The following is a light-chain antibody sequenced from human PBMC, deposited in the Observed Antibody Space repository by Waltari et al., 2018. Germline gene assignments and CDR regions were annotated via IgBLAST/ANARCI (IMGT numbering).Light chain of an antibody. V-gene: IGLV2-23*02. J-gene: IGLJ2*01. CDR1: SSDVGSYNL. CDR3: SSYADGFVI. Sequence: QSALTQPASVSESPGQSITISCTGTSSDVGSYNLVSWYQQHPGKAPNVMIYEVNKRPSGVSNRLSGCKSGNTASLTISGLQTEDEAEYYCSSYADGFVIFGGGTKLTVL. CDR2: EVN.